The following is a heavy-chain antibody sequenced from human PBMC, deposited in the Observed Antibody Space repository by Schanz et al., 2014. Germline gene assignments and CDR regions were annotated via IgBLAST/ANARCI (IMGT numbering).Heavy chain of an antibody. Sequence: EEQLLESGGALVQPGGSLRLSCAASGFSFSNYALVWVRQPPGKGLEWISGISGFGTGAYYADSVKGRFSISRDNSKNTLYLQMNSLRPEDTALYYCVGIHVAVAEAFYWGQGALVIVS. CDR2: ISGFGTGA. J-gene: IGHJ4*02. CDR1: GFSFSNYA. V-gene: IGHV3-23*01. CDR3: VGIHVAVAEAFY. D-gene: IGHD6-19*01.